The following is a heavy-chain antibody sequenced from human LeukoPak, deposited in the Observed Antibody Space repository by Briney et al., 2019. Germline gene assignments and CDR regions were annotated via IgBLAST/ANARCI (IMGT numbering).Heavy chain of an antibody. CDR2: INPNSGGT. D-gene: IGHD3-22*01. J-gene: IGHJ4*02. CDR1: GYTFTGYY. V-gene: IGHV1-2*02. CDR3: ARASANYYVGGGYGAN. Sequence: ASVKVSCKASGYTFTGYYMHWVRQAPGQGLEWMGWINPNSGGTSYAQKFQGRVTMTRDTSISTAYMELSRLRSDDTAVYSCARASANYYVGGGYGANWGREPLVTVSS.